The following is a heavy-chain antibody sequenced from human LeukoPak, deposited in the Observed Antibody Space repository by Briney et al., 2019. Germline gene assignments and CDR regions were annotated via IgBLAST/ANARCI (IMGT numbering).Heavy chain of an antibody. CDR2: IYYSGST. D-gene: IGHD2-2*01. Sequence: SETLSLTCTVSGVSISSSNNFWGWIRQPPGKGLEWIGSIYYSGSTYYNPSLKSRVTISVDTSKNQFSLKLSSVTAADTAVYYCASTIVVVPAAIGGHDAFDIWGQGTMVTVSS. J-gene: IGHJ3*02. CDR3: ASTIVVVPAAIGGHDAFDI. V-gene: IGHV4-39*01. CDR1: GVSISSSNNF.